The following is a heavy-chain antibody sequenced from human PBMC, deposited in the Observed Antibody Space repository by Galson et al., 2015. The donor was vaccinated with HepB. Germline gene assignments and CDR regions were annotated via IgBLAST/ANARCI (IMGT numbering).Heavy chain of an antibody. CDR1: GYTFTGYY. J-gene: IGHJ4*02. CDR3: AIPGIAAAGAFDY. D-gene: IGHD6-13*01. V-gene: IGHV1-2*02. CDR2: INPNSGGT. Sequence: SVKVSCKASGYTFTGYYMHWVRQAPGQGLEWMGWINPNSGGTNYAQKFQGRVTMTRDTSISTAYMELSRLRSDDTAVYYCAIPGIAAAGAFDYWGQGTLVTVSS.